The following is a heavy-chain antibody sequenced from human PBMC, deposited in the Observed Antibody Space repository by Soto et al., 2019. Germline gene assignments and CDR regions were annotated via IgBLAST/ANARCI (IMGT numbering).Heavy chain of an antibody. CDR1: GFTFSSYW. D-gene: IGHD2-15*01. CDR3: ARVCTGGSGYQFDS. Sequence: EVHLVESGGGLVQPGGSLSLSCAASGFTFSSYWMHWVRQAPGKGLVWVSRINGDGSNTNYADSVKGRFTISRDNAKNTLYLQMNSLRADDTAVYYCARVCTGGSGYQFDSWGQGNLVTVSS. CDR2: INGDGSNT. J-gene: IGHJ4*02. V-gene: IGHV3-74*01.